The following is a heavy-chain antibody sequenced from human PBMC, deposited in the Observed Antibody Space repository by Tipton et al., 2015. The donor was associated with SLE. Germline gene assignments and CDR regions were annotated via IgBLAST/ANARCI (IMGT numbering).Heavy chain of an antibody. Sequence: SLRLSCAASGFDFSTYAMRWVRQAPGKGLEWVSSISDIIGDTYYADSVKGRFTISRDNSKNMVYLQMNSLRVEDTAVYYCARRYYYESSGWFFDYWGQGTLVTVSS. CDR3: ARRYYYESSGWFFDY. CDR1: GFDFSTYA. V-gene: IGHV3-23*01. J-gene: IGHJ4*02. CDR2: ISDIIGDT. D-gene: IGHD3-22*01.